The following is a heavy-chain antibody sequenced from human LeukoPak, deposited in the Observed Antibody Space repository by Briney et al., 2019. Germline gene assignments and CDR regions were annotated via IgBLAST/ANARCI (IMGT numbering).Heavy chain of an antibody. V-gene: IGHV4-39*01. J-gene: IGHJ5*02. CDR2: IYYTGST. CDR1: GGSISSSPYY. Sequence: PSETLSLTCNASGGSISSSPYYWGWIRQPPGKGLEWIGSIYYTGSTNYNPSLKSRVTMSVDTSKNQFSLKVTSVTAADTAVYYCARLGYTGTRFQFDPWGQGTLVTVSS. D-gene: IGHD5-12*01. CDR3: ARLGYTGTRFQFDP.